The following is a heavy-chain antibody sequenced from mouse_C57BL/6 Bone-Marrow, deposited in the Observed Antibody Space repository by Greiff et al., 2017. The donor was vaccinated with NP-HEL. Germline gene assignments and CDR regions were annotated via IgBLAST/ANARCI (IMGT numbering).Heavy chain of an antibody. J-gene: IGHJ2*01. CDR2: INYDGSST. CDR3: ARDREGRGFDC. V-gene: IGHV5-16*01. Sequence: EVQLVESEGGLVQPGSSMKLSCTASGFTFSDYYMAWVRQVPEKGLEWVANINYDGSSTYYLDSLKSRFIISRDNAKNILYLQMSSLKSEDTATYYCARDREGRGFDCWGQGTTLTVSS. D-gene: IGHD3-1*01. CDR1: GFTFSDYY.